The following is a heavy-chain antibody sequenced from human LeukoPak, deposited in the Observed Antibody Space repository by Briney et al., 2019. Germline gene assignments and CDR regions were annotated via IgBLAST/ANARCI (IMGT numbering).Heavy chain of an antibody. J-gene: IGHJ6*02. Sequence: GGSLRLSCAASGFTFSSYAMSWVRQAPGKGLEWVSAISGSGGSTYYADSVKGRFTISRDNAKNSLYLQMNSLRAEDTAVYYCARDAADPIYGMDVWGQGTTVTVSS. CDR3: ARDAADPIYGMDV. V-gene: IGHV3-23*01. CDR2: ISGSGGST. CDR1: GFTFSSYA. D-gene: IGHD6-25*01.